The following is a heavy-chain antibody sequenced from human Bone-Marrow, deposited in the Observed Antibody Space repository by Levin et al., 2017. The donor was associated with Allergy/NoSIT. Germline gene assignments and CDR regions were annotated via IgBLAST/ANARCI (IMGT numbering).Heavy chain of an antibody. CDR3: VTQPGILDF. V-gene: IGHV5-51*01. J-gene: IGHJ4*02. Sequence: KPGGSLRLSCKSSGYSFSSYWIGWVRQMPGKGLEWMAIIYPGDFDIRYSPSLQGHVTVSADKSIRTAYLQWSSLKASDSAMYYCVTQPGILDFWGQGTLVTVSS. D-gene: IGHD2-2*01. CDR2: IYPGDFDI. CDR1: GYSFSSYW.